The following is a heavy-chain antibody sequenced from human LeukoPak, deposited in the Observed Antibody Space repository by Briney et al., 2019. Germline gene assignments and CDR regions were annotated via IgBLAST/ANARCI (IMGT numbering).Heavy chain of an antibody. CDR3: AHFGVAVTTAAFDI. D-gene: IGHD4-17*01. V-gene: IGHV3-30*02. Sequence: QTGGSLRLSCAASGFTFSSYGMHWVRQAPGKGLEWVAFIRYDGSNKYYADSVKGRFTISRDNSKNTLYLQMNSLRAEDTAVYYCAHFGVAVTTAAFDIWGQGTMVTVSS. CDR2: IRYDGSNK. J-gene: IGHJ3*02. CDR1: GFTFSSYG.